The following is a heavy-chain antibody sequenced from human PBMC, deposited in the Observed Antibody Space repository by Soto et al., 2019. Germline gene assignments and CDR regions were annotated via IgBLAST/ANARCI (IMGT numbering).Heavy chain of an antibody. CDR1: GFTFSSYW. CDR3: ARAGGVTDYYYYYMDV. J-gene: IGHJ6*03. V-gene: IGHV3-7*01. CDR2: IKQDGSEK. Sequence: GGSLRLSCAASGFTFSSYWMSWVRQAPGKGLEWVANIKQDGSEKYYVDSVKGRFTISRDNAKNSLYLQMNSLRAEDTAVYYCARAGGVTDYYYYYMDVWGKGTTVTVSS. D-gene: IGHD2-21*02.